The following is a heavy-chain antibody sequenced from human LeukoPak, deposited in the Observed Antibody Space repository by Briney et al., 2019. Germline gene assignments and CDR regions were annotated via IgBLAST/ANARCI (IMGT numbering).Heavy chain of an antibody. J-gene: IGHJ6*02. CDR3: ARGPLDLIYGMDV. CDR2: INHSGST. CDR1: GGSFSGYY. Sequence: SETLSLTCAVYGGSFSGYYWSWIRQPPGKGLEWIGEINHSGSTNYNPSLKSRVTISVDTSKNQFSLKLSSVTAADTAVYYCARGPLDLIYGMDVWGQGTTVTVSS. V-gene: IGHV4-34*01. D-gene: IGHD3/OR15-3a*01.